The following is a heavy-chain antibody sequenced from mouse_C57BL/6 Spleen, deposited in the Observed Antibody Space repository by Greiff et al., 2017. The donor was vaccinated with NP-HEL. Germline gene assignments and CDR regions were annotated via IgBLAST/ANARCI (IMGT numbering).Heavy chain of an antibody. V-gene: IGHV1-64*01. CDR1: GYTFTSYW. CDR3: ARSPYSSVLMDY. CDR2: IHPNSGST. J-gene: IGHJ4*01. D-gene: IGHD3-2*02. Sequence: VQLQQPGAELVKPGASVKLSCKASGYTFTSYWMHWVKQRPGQGLEWIGMIHPNSGSTNYNEKFKSKATLTVDKSSSTAYMQLSSLTSEDSAVYYCARSPYSSVLMDYWGQGTSVTVSS.